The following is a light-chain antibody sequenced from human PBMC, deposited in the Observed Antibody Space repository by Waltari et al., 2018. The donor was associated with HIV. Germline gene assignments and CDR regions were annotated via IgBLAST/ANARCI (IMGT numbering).Light chain of an antibody. J-gene: IGKJ4*01. V-gene: IGKV3D-15*01. Sequence: EIVMTQSPATLSVSLGETTTLSCEASQNIGYNLAWYQQKFGRPPSLLLSGTSTRATVVPARFSGSGSGTNFTLTIKTVQPDDSAIYFCQQQSSSVTFGGGTKVEVK. CDR2: GTS. CDR1: QNIGYN. CDR3: QQQSSSVT.